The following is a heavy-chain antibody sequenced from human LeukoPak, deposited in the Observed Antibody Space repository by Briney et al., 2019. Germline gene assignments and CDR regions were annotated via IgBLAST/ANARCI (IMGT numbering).Heavy chain of an antibody. J-gene: IGHJ5*02. Sequence: SETLSLTCTVSGGSISSYYWSWIRQPAGKGLEWIGRIYTSGSTNYNPSLKSRVTMSVDTSKNQFSLKLSSVTAADTAVYYCEREIRYFDWLLNWFDPWGQGTLVTVSS. CDR3: EREIRYFDWLLNWFDP. CDR1: GGSISSYY. CDR2: IYTSGST. V-gene: IGHV4-4*07. D-gene: IGHD3-9*01.